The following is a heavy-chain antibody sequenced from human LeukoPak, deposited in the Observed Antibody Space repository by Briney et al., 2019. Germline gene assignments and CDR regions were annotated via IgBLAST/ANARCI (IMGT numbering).Heavy chain of an antibody. CDR1: GGSISSSSYY. CDR3: ARADYGDYVTNYYYYMDV. J-gene: IGHJ6*03. Sequence: SETLSLTCTVSGGSISSSSYYWGWIRQPPGKGLEWIGSIYYSGSTYYNPSPKSRVTISVDTSKNQFSLKLSSVTAADTAVYYCARADYGDYVTNYYYYMDVWGKGTTVTISS. CDR2: IYYSGST. D-gene: IGHD4-17*01. V-gene: IGHV4-39*07.